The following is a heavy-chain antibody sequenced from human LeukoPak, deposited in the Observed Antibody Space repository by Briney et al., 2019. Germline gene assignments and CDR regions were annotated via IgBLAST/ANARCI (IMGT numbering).Heavy chain of an antibody. D-gene: IGHD3-10*01. V-gene: IGHV4-34*01. CDR2: INHSGST. CDR3: ARHRRPSAYYGSGSYYSSLRRLRTFDY. CDR1: GGSFSGYY. J-gene: IGHJ4*02. Sequence: KPSETLSLTCAVYGGSFSGYYWSRIRQPPGKGLEWIGEINHSGSTNYNPSLKSRVTISVDTSKNQFSLKLSSVTAADTAVYYCARHRRPSAYYGSGSYYSSLRRLRTFDYWGQGTLVTVSS.